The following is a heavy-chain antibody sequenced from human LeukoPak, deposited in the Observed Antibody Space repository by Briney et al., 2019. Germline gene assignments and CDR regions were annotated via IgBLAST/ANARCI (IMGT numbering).Heavy chain of an antibody. Sequence: SVNVSCKASGGTFSSYAISWVRQAPGQGLEWMGGIIPIFGTANYAQKFQGRVTITADESTSTAYMELSSLRSEDTAVYYCARGLSSGWYLAGYYFDYWGQGTLVTVSS. V-gene: IGHV1-69*13. CDR3: ARGLSSGWYLAGYYFDY. CDR2: IIPIFGTA. J-gene: IGHJ4*02. D-gene: IGHD6-19*01. CDR1: GGTFSSYA.